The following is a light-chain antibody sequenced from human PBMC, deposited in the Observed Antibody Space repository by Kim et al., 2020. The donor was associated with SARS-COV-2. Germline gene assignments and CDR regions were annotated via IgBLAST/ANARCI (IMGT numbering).Light chain of an antibody. CDR3: NSYTSLNTWL. J-gene: IGLJ2*01. CDR1: THDIGGYNF. CDR2: DIN. Sequence: QSALTQPASVSGSPGQSITIPCTGTTHDIGGYNFVSWYQHHPGKAPKLIIYDINKRPSEVSGRFSGSKSDNTASLTISGLQTEDEAEYYCNSYTSLNTWLFGGGTKLTVL. V-gene: IGLV2-14*03.